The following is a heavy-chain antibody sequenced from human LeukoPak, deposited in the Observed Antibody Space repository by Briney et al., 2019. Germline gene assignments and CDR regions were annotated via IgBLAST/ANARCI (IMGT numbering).Heavy chain of an antibody. D-gene: IGHD3-22*01. CDR3: AKAPHYYYDSSVH. Sequence: GGSLRLSCAASGFTFSSYEINWVRQAPGKGLEWVSYISRDSSTIFYADSVKGRFTISRDNAKSSLYLQMNSLRDEDTAVYYCAKAPHYYYDSSVHWGQGTLVTVSS. V-gene: IGHV3-48*02. J-gene: IGHJ4*02. CDR2: ISRDSSTI. CDR1: GFTFSSYE.